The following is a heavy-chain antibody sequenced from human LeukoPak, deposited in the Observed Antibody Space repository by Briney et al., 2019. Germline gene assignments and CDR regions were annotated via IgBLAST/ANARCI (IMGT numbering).Heavy chain of an antibody. D-gene: IGHD6-13*01. Sequence: SGTLSLTCTVSGGSISSSSYYWGWIRQPPGKGLEWIGSIYYSGSTYYNPSLKSRVTISVDTSKNQFSLKLSSVTAADTAVYYCARAPNFIAAAGTSWFDPWGQGTLVTVSS. V-gene: IGHV4-39*07. CDR1: GGSISSSSYY. CDR3: ARAPNFIAAAGTSWFDP. CDR2: IYYSGST. J-gene: IGHJ5*02.